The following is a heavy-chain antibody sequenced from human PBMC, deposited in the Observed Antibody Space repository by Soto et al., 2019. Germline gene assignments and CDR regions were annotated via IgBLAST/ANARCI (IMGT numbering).Heavy chain of an antibody. CDR3: ERDRYGVPRGDYFDS. CDR1: GGSISSSGYY. D-gene: IGHD4-17*01. J-gene: IGHJ4*02. CDR2: IYYSGSN. Sequence: PSETLSLTCTVSGGSISSSGYYWGWIRQLPGKGLEWIGNIYYSGSNYYNPSLKSRVTISVDTSKNQFSLNPSSVTAADTAIYYCERDRYGVPRGDYFDSWGQGILVTVSS. V-gene: IGHV4-31*03.